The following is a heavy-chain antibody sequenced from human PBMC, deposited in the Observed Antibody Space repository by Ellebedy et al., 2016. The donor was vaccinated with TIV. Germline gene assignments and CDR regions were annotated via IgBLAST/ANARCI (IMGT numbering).Heavy chain of an antibody. CDR3: ARHLSQDPMTFDD. CDR2: IYYSGST. CDR1: GCSTSNYY. D-gene: IGHD2-15*01. Sequence: MPSETLSLTCTVSGCSTSNYYWSWIRQPLGNGLECIGYIYYSGSTNYNPSLKTRVTISIDTSKNQFSLKVGSVTAEDTAVYYCARHLSQDPMTFDDWGRGTLVTVSS. V-gene: IGHV4-59*08. J-gene: IGHJ4*02.